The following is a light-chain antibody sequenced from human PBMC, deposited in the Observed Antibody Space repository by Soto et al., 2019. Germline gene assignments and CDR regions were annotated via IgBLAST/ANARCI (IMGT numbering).Light chain of an antibody. J-gene: IGKJ2*01. V-gene: IGKV3-20*01. CDR2: GAS. CDR1: PSVSSTF. CDR3: QQYGTAPPRYT. Sequence: EIVLTQSPGTLSLSPGERATLSCRASPSVSSTFLAWYQQKPGQAPRLLIYGASKRATGIPDRFSGSGSGTDFTLTVSRLEPEDFAVYYCQQYGTAPPRYTFGQGTKLEIK.